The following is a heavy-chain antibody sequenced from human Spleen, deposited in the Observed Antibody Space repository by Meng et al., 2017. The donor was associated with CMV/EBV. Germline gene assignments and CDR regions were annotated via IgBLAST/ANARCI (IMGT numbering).Heavy chain of an antibody. CDR2: INHSGST. J-gene: IGHJ4*02. Sequence: LACAGYGGSFSGYYWSWIRQPPGKGLEWIGEINHSGSTNYNPSLKSRVTISVDTSKNQFSLKLSSVTAADTAVYYCARGPFGEADYWGQGTLVTVSS. V-gene: IGHV4-34*01. CDR3: ARGPFGEADY. D-gene: IGHD3-10*01. CDR1: GGSFSGYY.